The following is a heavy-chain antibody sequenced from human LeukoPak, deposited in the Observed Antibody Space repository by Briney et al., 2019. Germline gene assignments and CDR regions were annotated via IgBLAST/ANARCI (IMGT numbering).Heavy chain of an antibody. CDR3: ARDRWQQLSLGY. V-gene: IGHV4-4*02. CDR1: GFTSSSYW. Sequence: GSLRLSCAASGFTSSSYWMSWVRQAPGKGLEWIGSIYYSGSTYYNPSLKSRVTISVDTSKNQFALKLSSVTAADTAVYYCARDRWQQLSLGYWGQGTLVTVSS. D-gene: IGHD6-13*01. J-gene: IGHJ4*02. CDR2: IYYSGST.